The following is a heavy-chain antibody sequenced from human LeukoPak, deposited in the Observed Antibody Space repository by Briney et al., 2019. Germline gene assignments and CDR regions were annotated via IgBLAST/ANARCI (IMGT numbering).Heavy chain of an antibody. J-gene: IGHJ4*02. D-gene: IGHD1-26*01. CDR3: AKDRSSARALVGAYYFDY. V-gene: IGHV3-30*02. CDR2: IRYDGSNK. Sequence: PGRSLRLSCAASGFTFSSYGMHWVRQAPGKGLEWVAFIRYDGSNKYYADSVKGRFTISRDNSKNTLYLQMNSLRAEDTAVYYCAKDRSSARALVGAYYFDYWGQGTLVTVSS. CDR1: GFTFSSYG.